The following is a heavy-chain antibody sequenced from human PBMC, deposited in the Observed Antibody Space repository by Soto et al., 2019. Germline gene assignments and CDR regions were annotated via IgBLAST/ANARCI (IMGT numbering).Heavy chain of an antibody. J-gene: IGHJ4*02. CDR1: GFTFSSYW. Sequence: EVQLVESGGGLVQPGGSLRLSCAASGFTFSSYWMHWVRQAPGKGLVWVSRINGDGTTTGYADFVKGRFSISRDSAKNTQYLQMNSLRAEDTAVYYCVRDLSVTTKFDYWGQGTLVTVSS. CDR2: INGDGTTT. CDR3: VRDLSVTTKFDY. V-gene: IGHV3-74*01. D-gene: IGHD4-17*01.